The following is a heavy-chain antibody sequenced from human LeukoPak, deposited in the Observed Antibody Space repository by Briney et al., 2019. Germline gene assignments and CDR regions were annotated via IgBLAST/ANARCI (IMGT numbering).Heavy chain of an antibody. CDR2: IYPGDSDT. J-gene: IGHJ4*02. D-gene: IGHD5-12*01. Sequence: GESLKISCKGSGYIFTTYWIGWVRPMPGKGLEWMGIIYPGDSDTRYSPSFQGQVTISADKSISTAYLQWSSLKASDTAMYYCARLSAYSGYDYRGRGHFDYWGQGTRVTVSS. V-gene: IGHV5-51*01. CDR3: ARLSAYSGYDYRGRGHFDY. CDR1: GYIFTTYW.